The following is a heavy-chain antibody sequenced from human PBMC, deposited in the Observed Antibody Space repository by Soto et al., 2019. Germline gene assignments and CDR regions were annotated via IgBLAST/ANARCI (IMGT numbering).Heavy chain of an antibody. D-gene: IGHD5-12*01. CDR3: ARDCRGYNGYDRID. Sequence: SETLSLTCTISGGSISSYYWSWIRQPPGKGLEWIGYIYYTGSTYYNPSLQSRVTISVDTSMNQFSLNLISVTAADTAVYYCARDCRGYNGYDRIDWGQGTLVTVSS. CDR2: IYYTGST. V-gene: IGHV4-59*01. J-gene: IGHJ4*02. CDR1: GGSISSYY.